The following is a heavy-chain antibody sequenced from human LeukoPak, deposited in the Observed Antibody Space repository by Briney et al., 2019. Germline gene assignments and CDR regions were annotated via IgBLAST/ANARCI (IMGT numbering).Heavy chain of an antibody. CDR3: ARFYGSGTFDY. D-gene: IGHD3-10*01. Sequence: GGSPRLSCAASGFIFSGSSIHWVRQASGKGLEWVGRIGTKANNYATTHAASVRGRFTISRDDPKNTAYLQMNSLKTEDTAVYYCARFYGSGTFDYWGQGTLVTVSS. CDR2: IGTKANNYAT. V-gene: IGHV3-73*01. J-gene: IGHJ4*02. CDR1: GFIFSGSS.